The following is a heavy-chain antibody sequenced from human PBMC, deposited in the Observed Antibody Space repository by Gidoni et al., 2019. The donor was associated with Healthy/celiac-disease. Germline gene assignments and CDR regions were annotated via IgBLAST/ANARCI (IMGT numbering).Heavy chain of an antibody. CDR1: GFTFRSYA. Sequence: QVQLVESGGGVVQPGRSLRLSCAASGFTFRSYAMHWVRQAPGKGLEWVAVISYDGSNKYYADSVKGRFTISRDNSKNTLYLQMNSLRAEDTAVYYCARGILSHDYGVTAGDFDYWGQGTLVTVSS. CDR3: ARGILSHDYGVTAGDFDY. D-gene: IGHD4-17*01. J-gene: IGHJ4*02. CDR2: ISYDGSNK. V-gene: IGHV3-30-3*01.